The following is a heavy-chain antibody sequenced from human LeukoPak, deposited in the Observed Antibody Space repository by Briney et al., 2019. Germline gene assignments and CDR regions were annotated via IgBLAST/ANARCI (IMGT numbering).Heavy chain of an antibody. CDR3: ARGYQLLSYYYYYMDV. CDR2: ISAYNGNT. V-gene: IGHV1-18*01. D-gene: IGHD2-2*01. J-gene: IGHJ6*03. CDR1: GYTFTGYG. Sequence: ASVKVSCKASGYTFTGYGISWVRQAPGQGLEWMGWISAYNGNTNYAQKLQGRVTMTTDTSTSTAYMELRSLRSDDTAVYYCARGYQLLSYYYYYMDVWGKGTTVTVSS.